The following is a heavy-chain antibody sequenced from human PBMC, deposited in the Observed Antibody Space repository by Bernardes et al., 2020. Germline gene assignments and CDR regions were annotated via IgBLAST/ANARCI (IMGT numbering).Heavy chain of an antibody. CDR1: GGSFSGYY. D-gene: IGHD2-15*01. V-gene: IGHV4-34*01. Sequence: SETLSLTCAVSGGSFSGYYWSWIRQPPGKGLEWIWEINHSGSTNYTPSLKSRVTISVDTSKNQFSLKLSSVTAADTAVYYCARSPGLGYCSGGSCSGIPIDYWGQGTLVTVSS. J-gene: IGHJ4*02. CDR3: ARSPGLGYCSGGSCSGIPIDY. CDR2: INHSGST.